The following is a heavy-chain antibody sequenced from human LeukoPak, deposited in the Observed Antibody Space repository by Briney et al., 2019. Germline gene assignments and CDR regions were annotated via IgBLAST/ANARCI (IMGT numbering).Heavy chain of an antibody. CDR2: IRGSSAYT. Sequence: GGSLRLSCAASGFTFSRYSMNWVRQAPGKGLEWVTFIRGSSAYTHYADSVKGRVTISRDNHRNSLYLQMDSLRAEDTAVYYCARVDTSEYYMDVWGKGTTVIVSS. J-gene: IGHJ6*03. CDR3: ARVDTSEYYMDV. D-gene: IGHD2/OR15-2a*01. CDR1: GFTFSRYS. V-gene: IGHV3-21*01.